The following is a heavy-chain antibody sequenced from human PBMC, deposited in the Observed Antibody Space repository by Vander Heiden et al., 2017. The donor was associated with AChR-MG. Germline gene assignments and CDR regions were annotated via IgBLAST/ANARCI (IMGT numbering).Heavy chain of an antibody. CDR1: GYTFTGYY. CDR3: ARGKSSGWYSSPRALDY. D-gene: IGHD6-19*01. Sequence: QVQLVQSGAEVKKPGASVKVSCKASGYTFTGYYMHWVRQAPGQGLEWMGWINPNSGGTNYAQKFQGRVTMTRDTSISTAYMELSRLRSDDTAVYYCARGKSSGWYSSPRALDYWGQGTLVTVSS. CDR2: INPNSGGT. J-gene: IGHJ4*02. V-gene: IGHV1-2*02.